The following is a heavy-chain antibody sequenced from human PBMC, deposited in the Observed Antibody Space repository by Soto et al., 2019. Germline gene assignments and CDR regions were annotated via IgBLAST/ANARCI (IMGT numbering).Heavy chain of an antibody. J-gene: IGHJ4*02. CDR3: AKNPGYYYDSTGYHFDY. V-gene: IGHV3-66*01. Sequence: GGSLRLSCAASGFAVSSNYMTWVRQAPGKGLEWVSVIHSGGDTHYADSVRGRFTISRDNSKNTLYLQMNSLRAEDTAVYYCAKNPGYYYDSTGYHFDYWGQGTLVTVSS. D-gene: IGHD3-22*01. CDR2: IHSGGDT. CDR1: GFAVSSNY.